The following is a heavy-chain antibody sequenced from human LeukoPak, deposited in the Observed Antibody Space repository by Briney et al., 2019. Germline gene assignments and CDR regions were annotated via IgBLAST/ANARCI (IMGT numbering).Heavy chain of an antibody. CDR3: ASPAAGTNFDY. Sequence: GGSLRLSCAASGFTFSDHYMTWIRQAPGKGLEWISYISSGSDYTNYADSVRGRFTISRDNSKNSLYLQMNSLRAEDTAVYYCASPAAGTNFDYWGQGALVTVSS. CDR2: ISSGSDYT. J-gene: IGHJ4*02. V-gene: IGHV3-11*03. D-gene: IGHD6-13*01. CDR1: GFTFSDHY.